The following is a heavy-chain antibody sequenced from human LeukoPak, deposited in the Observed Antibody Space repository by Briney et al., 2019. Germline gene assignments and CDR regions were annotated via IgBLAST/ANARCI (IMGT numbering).Heavy chain of an antibody. V-gene: IGHV4-59*11. D-gene: IGHD6-13*01. CDR1: GGSISSHY. CDR3: ARTYTSSWLLFDY. J-gene: IGHJ4*02. Sequence: SETLSLTCTISGGSISSHYWSWIRQPPGKGVEWIGYIYYIGSTNYNPSLKSRVIMSLDTSKNQFSLKLSSVTAADTALYYCARTYTSSWLLFDYWGQGTLVTVSS. CDR2: IYYIGST.